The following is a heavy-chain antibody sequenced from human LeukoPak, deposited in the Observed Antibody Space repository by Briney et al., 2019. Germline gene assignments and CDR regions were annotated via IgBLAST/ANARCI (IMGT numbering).Heavy chain of an antibody. J-gene: IGHJ4*02. CDR2: INGDGSST. D-gene: IGHD3-9*01. CDR3: ARVYFDWFYDH. Sequence: GGSLRLSCEASGFTFTSYWMHWLRQVPNKGLVWVSRINGDGSSTSYADSVKGRFTISRDNAKNTLYLQMNSLRAEDAAVCYCARVYFDWFYDHWGQGTLVTVSS. V-gene: IGHV3-74*01. CDR1: GFTFTSYW.